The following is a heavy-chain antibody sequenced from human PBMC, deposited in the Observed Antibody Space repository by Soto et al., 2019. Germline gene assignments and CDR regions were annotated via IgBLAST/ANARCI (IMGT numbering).Heavy chain of an antibody. Sequence: QVQLVQSGDEVRKPGSSVKVSCKASGYIFVNYGIAWVRQAPGQGLEWMGWISPYSGNTHYASKVQGRLTRTTDTXXSTADRDLGSLTSGDTAVYYCAMVDNYVTPTPQDVWGQGTTVTVSS. CDR1: GYIFVNYG. CDR2: ISPYSGNT. V-gene: IGHV1-18*01. CDR3: AMVDNYVTPTPQDV. D-gene: IGHD3-16*01. J-gene: IGHJ6*02.